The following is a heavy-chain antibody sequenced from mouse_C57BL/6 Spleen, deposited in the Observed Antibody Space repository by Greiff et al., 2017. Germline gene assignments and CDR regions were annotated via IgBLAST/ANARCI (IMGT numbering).Heavy chain of an antibody. D-gene: IGHD2-14*01. Sequence: QVQLQQSGAELVRPGTSVKVSCKASGYAFTNYLIEWVKQRPGQGLEWIGVINPGSGGTNYNEKFKGKATLTADKSSRTAYMQLSSLTSEDSAVYFCARGTFYGYFDVWGTGTTVTVSS. CDR3: ARGTFYGYFDV. CDR2: INPGSGGT. V-gene: IGHV1-54*01. J-gene: IGHJ1*03. CDR1: GYAFTNYL.